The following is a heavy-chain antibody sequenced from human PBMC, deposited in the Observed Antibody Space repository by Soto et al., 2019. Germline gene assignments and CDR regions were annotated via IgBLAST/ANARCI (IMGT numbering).Heavy chain of an antibody. Sequence: SPSFQGHVTISADKSISTAYLQWSSLKASDTAMYYCARHGAVRYFDWLSRFDPWGQGTLVTVSS. CDR3: ARHGAVRYFDWLSRFDP. J-gene: IGHJ5*02. V-gene: IGHV5-10-1*01. D-gene: IGHD3-9*01.